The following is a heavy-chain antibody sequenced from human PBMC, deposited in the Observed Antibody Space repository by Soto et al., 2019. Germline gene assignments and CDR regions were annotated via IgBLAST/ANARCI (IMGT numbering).Heavy chain of an antibody. CDR2: INSGGRT. V-gene: IGHV3-23*01. Sequence: VGSLRLSCAASGFTFSSYTMNWVRQAPGKGLEWVSGINSGGRTYYADSVKGRFTISRDDSKNTLYLQIISLRAEDTAVYYCAKDLRPDGVWDFDYWDQGTLVTVSS. J-gene: IGHJ4*02. D-gene: IGHD4-17*01. CDR3: AKDLRPDGVWDFDY. CDR1: GFTFSSYT.